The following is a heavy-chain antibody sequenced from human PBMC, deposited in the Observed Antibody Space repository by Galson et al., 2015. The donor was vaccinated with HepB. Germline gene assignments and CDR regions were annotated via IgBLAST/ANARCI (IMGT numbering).Heavy chain of an antibody. CDR3: ARDYKWLLDGDDAFDI. CDR2: INPNSGGT. CDR1: GFSFTTYG. J-gene: IGHJ3*02. Sequence: SVTVSCKASGFSFTTYGFFWVRQAPGQGLEWMGWINPNSGGTNYAQKFQGRVTMTRDTSISTAYMELSRLRSDDTAVYYCARDYKWLLDGDDAFDIWGQGTMVTVSS. V-gene: IGHV1-2*02. D-gene: IGHD3-22*01.